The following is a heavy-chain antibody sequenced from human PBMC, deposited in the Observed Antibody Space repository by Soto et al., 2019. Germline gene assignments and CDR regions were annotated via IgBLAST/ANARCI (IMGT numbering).Heavy chain of an antibody. CDR3: ARGSTSSSGYFLRLPFDY. J-gene: IGHJ4*02. CDR2: ISYDGSNK. V-gene: IGHV3-30-3*01. D-gene: IGHD3-22*01. Sequence: GGSLRLSCAASGFTFSSYAMHWVRQAPGKGLEWVAVISYDGSNKYYADSVKGRFTISRDNSKNTLYLQMNSLRAEDTAVYYCARGSTSSSGYFLRLPFDYWGQGTLVTVSS. CDR1: GFTFSSYA.